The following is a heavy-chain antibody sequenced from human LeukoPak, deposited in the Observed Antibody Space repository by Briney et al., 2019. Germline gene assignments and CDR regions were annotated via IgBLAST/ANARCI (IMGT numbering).Heavy chain of an antibody. Sequence: GGSLRLSCAASGFTFSSYEMNWVRQALGKGLEWVSYISSSGSTIYYADSVKGRFTISRDNAKNSLYLQMNSLRAEDTAVYYCARDHGDYYFDYWGQGTLVTVSS. V-gene: IGHV3-48*03. CDR3: ARDHGDYYFDY. J-gene: IGHJ4*02. CDR2: ISSSGSTI. D-gene: IGHD4-17*01. CDR1: GFTFSSYE.